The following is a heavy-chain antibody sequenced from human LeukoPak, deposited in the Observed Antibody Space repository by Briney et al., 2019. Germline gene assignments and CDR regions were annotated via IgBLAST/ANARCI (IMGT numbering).Heavy chain of an antibody. V-gene: IGHV4-61*01. J-gene: IGHJ5*02. CDR1: GGSVSSGSYY. Sequence: SETLSLTCTVSGGSVSSGSYYWSWIRQPPGKGLEWIGYIYYSGSTSYNPSLKSRVTISVDTSKNQFSLKLSSVTAADTAVYYCASTRGLFGELSWGQGTLVTVSS. CDR2: IYYSGST. CDR3: ASTRGLFGELS. D-gene: IGHD3-10*01.